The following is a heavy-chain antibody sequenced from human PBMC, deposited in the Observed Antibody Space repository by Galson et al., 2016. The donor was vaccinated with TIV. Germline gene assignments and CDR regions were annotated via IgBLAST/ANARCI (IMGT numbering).Heavy chain of an antibody. V-gene: IGHV3-66*01. CDR3: ARERRYCGNECYLYYYYGMDV. CDR1: GVRVSDNY. D-gene: IGHD2-21*01. CDR2: ISSAGTT. Sequence: SLRLSCAASGVRVSDNYMTWVRQAPGKGLEWVSLISSAGTTSYTDSVRGRFTISRDNSKNTLYLQMNSLRAEDTAVYYCARERRYCGNECYLYYYYGMDVWGQGTTVTVSS. J-gene: IGHJ6*02.